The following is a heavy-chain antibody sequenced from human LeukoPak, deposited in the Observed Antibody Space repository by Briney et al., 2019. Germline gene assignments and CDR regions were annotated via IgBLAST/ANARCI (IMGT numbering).Heavy chain of an antibody. V-gene: IGHV3-30*02. CDR2: IRHDGSNK. Sequence: GGSLRLSCATSGFTLSSYAMHWVRQAPGKGLEWVAFIRHDGSNKYYADSVKGRFTISRDNSKNTLYLQMNSLRTEDTAVYYCARDRSYYDILTGYFGWFDPWGQGTLVTVSS. CDR1: GFTLSSYA. D-gene: IGHD3-9*01. CDR3: ARDRSYYDILTGYFGWFDP. J-gene: IGHJ5*02.